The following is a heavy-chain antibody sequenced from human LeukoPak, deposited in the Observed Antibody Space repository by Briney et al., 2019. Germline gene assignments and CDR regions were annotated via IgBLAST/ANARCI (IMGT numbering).Heavy chain of an antibody. CDR3: AKAPDSTCRVTTCYPFDH. V-gene: IGHV3-23*01. CDR2: ISGSGGST. CDR1: GFAFSSYA. Sequence: PWGTLRLSCAVSGFAFSSYAMSWVRQAPGKGLEWVSAISGSGGSTYYADSVKGRFTISRDNSKNTLYLRMTGLRSEDTAVYYCAKAPDSTCRVTTCYPFDHWGQGTLVTVSS. D-gene: IGHD2-2*01. J-gene: IGHJ4*02.